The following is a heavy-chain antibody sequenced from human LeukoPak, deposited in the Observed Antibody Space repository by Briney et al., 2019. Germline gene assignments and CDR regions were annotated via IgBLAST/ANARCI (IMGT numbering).Heavy chain of an antibody. D-gene: IGHD1-26*01. V-gene: IGHV3-49*04. J-gene: IGHJ4*02. CDR3: TREVERGGSYWGGDS. CDR1: GFNFEDYA. Sequence: GGSLRLSCATSGFNFEDYAMNWVRQAPGKGLEWVGLITSKAYGGTTELAASVKGRFSISRDESKTIAYLKMNSRKIEDPGVYYCTREVERGGSYWGGDSWGQGTQVSVSS. CDR2: ITSKAYGGTT.